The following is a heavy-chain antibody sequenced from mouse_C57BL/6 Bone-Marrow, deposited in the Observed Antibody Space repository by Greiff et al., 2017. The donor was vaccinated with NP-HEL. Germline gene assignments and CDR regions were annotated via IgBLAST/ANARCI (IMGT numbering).Heavy chain of an antibody. CDR2: IDPENGDT. D-gene: IGHD1-1*01. V-gene: IGHV14-4*01. Sequence: VQLQQSGAELVRPGASVKLSCTASGFNIKDDYMHWVKQRPGQGLEWIGWIDPENGDTEYASKFQGTATITADTSSNTAYLQLSSLTSEDTAVYYCTTVYYYGSSYFDYWGQGTTLTGSS. CDR1: GFNIKDDY. J-gene: IGHJ2*01. CDR3: TTVYYYGSSYFDY.